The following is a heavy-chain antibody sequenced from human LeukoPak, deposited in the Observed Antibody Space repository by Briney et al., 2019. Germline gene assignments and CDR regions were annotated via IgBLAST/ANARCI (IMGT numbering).Heavy chain of an antibody. Sequence: PSETLSLTCTVSGGSISNYHWSWIRQPAGKGLEWISQIHTSGSTNYNPPLKSRVTMSIDTPESQLSLTIRSVTAADTAVYYCARRDISSGWSFDYWGQGILVTVSS. D-gene: IGHD6-19*01. V-gene: IGHV4-4*07. CDR2: IHTSGST. CDR3: ARRDISSGWSFDY. J-gene: IGHJ4*02. CDR1: GGSISNYH.